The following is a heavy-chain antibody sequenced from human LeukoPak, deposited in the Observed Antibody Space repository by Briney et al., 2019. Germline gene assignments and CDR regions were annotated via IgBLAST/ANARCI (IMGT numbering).Heavy chain of an antibody. V-gene: IGHV1-46*01. D-gene: IGHD3-22*01. CDR3: ARGGHPRPDYYDSSGYSHYYYYGMDV. CDR1: GYTFTNYY. CDR2: INPSLGST. J-gene: IGHJ6*02. Sequence: ASVKVSCKASGYTFTNYYIHWVRQAPGQGLEWMGMINPSLGSTTYAQRFQGRVTMTTDTSTSTAYMELSSLRSEDTAVYYCARGGHPRPDYYDSSGYSHYYYYGMDVWGQGTTVTVSS.